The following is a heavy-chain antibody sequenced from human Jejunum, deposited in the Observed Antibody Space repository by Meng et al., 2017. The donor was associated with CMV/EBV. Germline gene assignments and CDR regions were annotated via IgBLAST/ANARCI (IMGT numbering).Heavy chain of an antibody. V-gene: IGHV5-51*01. CDR1: FGNYW. D-gene: IGHD3-3*01. Sequence: FGNYWIAWVRQVAGKVPEWMGIIYTGDSDTRYSPSFQGQVTISLEKYTNIAYLQWSSLEASDTAMYYCARGAGRITTFGVVMSWLDPWGQGTLVTVSS. CDR3: ARGAGRITTFGVVMSWLDP. J-gene: IGHJ5*02. CDR2: IYTGDSDT.